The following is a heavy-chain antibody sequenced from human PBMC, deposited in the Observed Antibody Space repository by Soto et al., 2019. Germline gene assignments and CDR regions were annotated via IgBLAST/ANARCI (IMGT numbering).Heavy chain of an antibody. V-gene: IGHV1-2*04. CDR2: INPNSGGT. D-gene: IGHD2-2*01. CDR1: RDGFTGYY. Sequence: GAPVEVSSEDSRDGFTGYYMHWVRQANGKGLEWMGWINPNSGGTNYAQKFQGWVTMTRDTSISTAYMELSRLRSDDTAVYYCARGNDCSSTSCYAIDYWGQGTLVTVSS. J-gene: IGHJ4*02. CDR3: ARGNDCSSTSCYAIDY.